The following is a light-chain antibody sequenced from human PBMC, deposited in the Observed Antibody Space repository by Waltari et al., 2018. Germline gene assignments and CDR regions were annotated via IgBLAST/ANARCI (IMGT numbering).Light chain of an antibody. CDR3: QQLYTYPYT. Sequence: IQLTQSPSSLSASVGDRVTITCRSSQGISTYLAWYQQKPGEAPKLLIYAASTLQSGVPSRFSGSGSGTDFTLTISSLQPEDVATYYCQQLYTYPYTFGQGTKLEIK. J-gene: IGKJ2*01. CDR2: AAS. CDR1: QGISTY. V-gene: IGKV1-9*01.